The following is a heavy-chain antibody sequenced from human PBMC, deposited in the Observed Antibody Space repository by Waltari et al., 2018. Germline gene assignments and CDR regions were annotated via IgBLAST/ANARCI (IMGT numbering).Heavy chain of an antibody. Sequence: VQLQESGPGLVQPSQTLSLICSVSGDPINLRDYYWTWIRQPAGKGLEWIGYIYSDGITNYNPSLIGRLTMALDTSKTQFSLKLSFMTAADTAVYYCARGELGLRRFDYWGRGALVTVSS. D-gene: IGHD7-27*01. J-gene: IGHJ4*02. CDR1: GDPINLRDYY. V-gene: IGHV4-61*09. CDR3: ARGELGLRRFDY. CDR2: IYSDGIT.